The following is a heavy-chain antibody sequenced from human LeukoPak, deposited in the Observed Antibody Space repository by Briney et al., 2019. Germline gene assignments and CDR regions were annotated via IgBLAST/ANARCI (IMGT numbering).Heavy chain of an antibody. CDR1: GFTFSSYS. V-gene: IGHV3-21*01. CDR2: ISSSSSYI. Sequence: GGSLRLSCAASGFTFSSYSMNWVRQAPGKGLEWVSSISSSSSYIYYADSVKGRFTISRDNAKNSLYLQMNSLRAEDTAVYYCARSMRVFVASFDAFDIWGQGTIVTVSS. CDR3: ARSMRVFVASFDAFDI. J-gene: IGHJ3*02. D-gene: IGHD5-12*01.